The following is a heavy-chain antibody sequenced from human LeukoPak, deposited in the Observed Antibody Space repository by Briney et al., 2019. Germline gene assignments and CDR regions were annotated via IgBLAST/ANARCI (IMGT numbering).Heavy chain of an antibody. CDR2: VYPGDSDT. V-gene: IGHV5-51*01. J-gene: IGHJ4*02. CDR3: ARQFYGSGSYYNVPFDY. Sequence: GESLKISCKGSGYSFPSYWIGWVRQMPGKGLEWMGIVYPGDSDTRYSPSFQGQVTISADKSISTAYLQWSSLKASDTAMYYCARQFYGSGSYYNVPFDYWGQGTLVTVSS. D-gene: IGHD3-10*01. CDR1: GYSFPSYW.